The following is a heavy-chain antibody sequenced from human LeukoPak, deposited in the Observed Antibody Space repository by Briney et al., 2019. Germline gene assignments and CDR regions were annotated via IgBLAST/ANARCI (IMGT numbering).Heavy chain of an antibody. CDR3: ARHSSYYGNFDD. V-gene: IGHV4-39*01. J-gene: IGHJ4*02. CDR2: IYHSGSS. Sequence: SETLSLTCTVSGGSISSSSYYWGWIRQPPGKGLEWIGSIYHSGSSYYNPSLKSRVTISVDTSKNQFSLKLSSVTAADRAVYYCARHSSYYGNFDDWGQGTLVTVSS. CDR1: GGSISSSSYY. D-gene: IGHD3-10*01.